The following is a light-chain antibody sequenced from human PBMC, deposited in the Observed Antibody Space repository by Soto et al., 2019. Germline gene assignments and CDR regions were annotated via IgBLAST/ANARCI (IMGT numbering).Light chain of an antibody. CDR3: QSYDTRLSGYV. CDR2: GNS. J-gene: IGLJ1*01. Sequence: QSVLTQPPSVSGAPGQRGTISCTGSNSNIGAGYDVHWYQQLPGTAPKLLIYGNSNRPSGVTDRFSGSKSGTSASLAITGLRPEDEAVYYCQSYDTRLSGYVFGTGTKVTVL. CDR1: NSNIGAGYD. V-gene: IGLV1-40*01.